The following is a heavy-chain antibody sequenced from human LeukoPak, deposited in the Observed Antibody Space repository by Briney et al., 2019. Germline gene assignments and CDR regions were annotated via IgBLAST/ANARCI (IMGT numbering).Heavy chain of an antibody. CDR2: TYYRSKWYN. D-gene: IGHD4-23*01. CDR1: GDSVSSNSAA. CDR3: ARGMVKINYYMDV. V-gene: IGHV6-1*01. Sequence: SQTLSLTCAISGDSVSSNSAAWNWIRQSPSRGLEWLGRTYYRSKWYNDYTVSMRSRITINPGTSKNQFSLHLNSVTPEDTAVYYCARGMVKINYYMDVWGKGTTVTVSS. J-gene: IGHJ6*03.